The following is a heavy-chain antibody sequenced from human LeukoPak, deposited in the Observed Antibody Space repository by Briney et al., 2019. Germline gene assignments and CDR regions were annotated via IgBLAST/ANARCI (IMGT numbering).Heavy chain of an antibody. J-gene: IGHJ3*02. V-gene: IGHV4-34*01. CDR1: GVTFSGYY. Sequence: SETLSLTCAVYGVTFSGYYWSWIRQPPGKGLEWIGEINNSGSPNYNPSLKSRVTISIDTSKNQFFLKLSPVTAADMAVYYCARDLSDYYGSGSYRPIDAFDIWGQGTMVTVSS. CDR2: INNSGSP. CDR3: ARDLSDYYGSGSYRPIDAFDI. D-gene: IGHD3-10*01.